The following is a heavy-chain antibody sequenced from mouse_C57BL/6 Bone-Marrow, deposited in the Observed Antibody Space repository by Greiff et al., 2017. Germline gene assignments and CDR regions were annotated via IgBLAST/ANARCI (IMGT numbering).Heavy chain of an antibody. J-gene: IGHJ4*01. CDR3: ERDFYYVRDYAMDY. Sequence: EVQLQQSGPELVKPGASVKISCKASGYTFTDYYMNWVKQSHGKSLEWIGDINPNNGGTSYNQKFKGKATLTVDKSSSTAYMELRSLTSEDSAVYYCERDFYYVRDYAMDYWGQGTSVTVSS. CDR1: GYTFTDYY. D-gene: IGHD1-1*01. V-gene: IGHV1-26*01. CDR2: INPNNGGT.